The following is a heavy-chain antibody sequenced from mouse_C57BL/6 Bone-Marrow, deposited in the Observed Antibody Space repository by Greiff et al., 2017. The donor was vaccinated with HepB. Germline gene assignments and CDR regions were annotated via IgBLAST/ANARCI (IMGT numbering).Heavy chain of an antibody. Sequence: VQLQQPGAELVKPGASVKLSCKASGYTFTSYWMQWVKQRPGQGLEWIGEIDPSDSYTTYNQKFKGKATLTVDTSSSTAYMQLSSLTSEDSAVYYCARDSSGLYAMDYWGQGTSVTVSS. D-gene: IGHD3-2*02. J-gene: IGHJ4*01. CDR2: IDPSDSYT. V-gene: IGHV1-50*01. CDR1: GYTFTSYW. CDR3: ARDSSGLYAMDY.